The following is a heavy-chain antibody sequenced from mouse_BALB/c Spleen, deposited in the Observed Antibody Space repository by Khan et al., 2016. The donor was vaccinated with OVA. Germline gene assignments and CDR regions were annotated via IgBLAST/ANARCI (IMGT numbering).Heavy chain of an antibody. J-gene: IGHJ3*01. CDR2: ISTYYGDA. CDR3: ARGGRFAY. V-gene: IGHV1S137*01. Sequence: QIQLVQSGAELVRPGVSVKISCKGSGYTFIDYAMHWVKQSHAKSLEWIGVISTYYGDASYNQKFKGKATMTVDKSSSTAYMELARLTSEDSAIYYCARGGRFAYWGQGTLVTVSA. CDR1: GYTFIDYA. D-gene: IGHD3-3*01.